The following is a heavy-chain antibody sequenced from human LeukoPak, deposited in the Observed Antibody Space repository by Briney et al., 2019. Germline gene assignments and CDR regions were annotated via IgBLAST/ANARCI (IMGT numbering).Heavy chain of an antibody. CDR3: ARTGYYYDSSGYSYDY. D-gene: IGHD3-22*01. CDR2: IKQDESEK. CDR1: GFTFSNYW. Sequence: GGSLRLSRAASGFTFSNYWMSWVRQAPGKGLEWVASIKQDESEKYYVDSVKGRFTISRDNAKNSLYLQMNSLRAEDTAVYCCARTGYYYDSSGYSYDYWGQGTLVTVSS. J-gene: IGHJ4*02. V-gene: IGHV3-7*01.